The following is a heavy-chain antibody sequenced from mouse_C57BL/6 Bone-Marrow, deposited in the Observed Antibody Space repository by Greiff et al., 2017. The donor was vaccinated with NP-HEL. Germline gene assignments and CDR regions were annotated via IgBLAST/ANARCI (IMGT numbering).Heavy chain of an antibody. D-gene: IGHD1-1*01. CDR1: GYSITSGYY. CDR3: ARDYYGSSEWYFDV. Sequence: EVQLQESGPGLVKPSQSLSLTCSVTGYSITSGYYWNWIRQFPGNKLEWMGYISYDGSNNYNPSLKNRISITRDTSKNQFFLKLNSVTTEDTATYYCARDYYGSSEWYFDVWGTGTTVTVSS. CDR2: ISYDGSN. V-gene: IGHV3-6*01. J-gene: IGHJ1*03.